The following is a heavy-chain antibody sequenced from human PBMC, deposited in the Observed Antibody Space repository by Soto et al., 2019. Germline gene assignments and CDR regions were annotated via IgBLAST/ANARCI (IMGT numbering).Heavy chain of an antibody. V-gene: IGHV5-51*01. CDR2: IYPGDSDT. Sequence: GESLKSSCKGSGYSFTSYWIGWVRQMPGKGLEWMGIIYPGDSDTRYSPSFQGQVTISADKSISTAYLQWSSLKASDTAMYYCTRPPWGATARPVNALDLWGKG. CDR1: GYSFTSYW. J-gene: IGHJ3*01. CDR3: TRPPWGATARPVNALDL. D-gene: IGHD7-27*01.